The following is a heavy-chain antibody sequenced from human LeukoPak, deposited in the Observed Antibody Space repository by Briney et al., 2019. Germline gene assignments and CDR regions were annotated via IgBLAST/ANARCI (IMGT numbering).Heavy chain of an antibody. D-gene: IGHD4-17*01. V-gene: IGHV3-21*04. J-gene: IGHJ4*02. Sequence: TGGSLRLSCAASGFTFSSYSMNWVRQAPGKGLEWVSSISSSSSYIYYADSVKGRFTISRDNSKNTLYLQMNSLRAEDTAVYYCAKTEGVTTFFIYWGQGTLVTVSS. CDR3: AKTEGVTTFFIY. CDR1: GFTFSSYS. CDR2: ISSSSSYI.